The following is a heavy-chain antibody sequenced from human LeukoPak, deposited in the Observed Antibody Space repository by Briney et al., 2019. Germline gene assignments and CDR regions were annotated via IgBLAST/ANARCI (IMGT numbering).Heavy chain of an antibody. CDR1: GGSISSDTFY. CDR2: LYQSGNT. D-gene: IGHD2-15*01. CDR3: ARHSGGYDAFDI. V-gene: IGHV4-30-2*01. J-gene: IGHJ3*02. Sequence: SETLSLTCSVSGGSISSDTFYWSWIRQPPGRGLEWIGYLYQSGNTYYNPSLKSRVTISVDRSKNQFSLKLSSVTAADTAVYYCARHSGGYDAFDIWGQGTMVTVSS.